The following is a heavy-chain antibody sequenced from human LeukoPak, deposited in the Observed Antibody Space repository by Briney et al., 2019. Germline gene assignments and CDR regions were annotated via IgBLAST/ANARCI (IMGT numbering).Heavy chain of an antibody. CDR2: IRYDGSNK. CDR1: GFTFSSYG. J-gene: IGHJ4*02. V-gene: IGHV3-30*02. D-gene: IGHD2-2*01. CDR3: AKTSSTSFPAPLDY. Sequence: PGGSLRLSCAASGFTFSSYGMHWVRQAPGKGLGWVAFIRYDGSNKYYADSVKGRFTISRDNSKNTLYLQMNSLRAEDTAVYYCAKTSSTSFPAPLDYWGQGTLVTVSS.